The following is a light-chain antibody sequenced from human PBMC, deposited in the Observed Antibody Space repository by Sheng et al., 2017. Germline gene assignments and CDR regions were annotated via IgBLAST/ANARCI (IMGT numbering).Light chain of an antibody. CDR3: SSYTSSSTRV. CDR1: SSDVGGYNY. J-gene: IGLJ3*02. V-gene: IGLV2-14*01. Sequence: QSALTQPASVSGSPGQSITISCTGTSSDVGGYNYVSWYQQHPGKAPKLNRFMMSVSGPQGVSNRFSGSKSGNTASLTISGLQAEDEADYYCSSYTSSSTRVFGGGTKLTV. CDR2: MSV.